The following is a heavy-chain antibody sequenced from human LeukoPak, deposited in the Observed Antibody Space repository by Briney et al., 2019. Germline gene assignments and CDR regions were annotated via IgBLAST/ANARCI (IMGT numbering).Heavy chain of an antibody. D-gene: IGHD4-17*01. CDR3: SRGLHDYGDSNYYFDQ. V-gene: IGHV3-49*03. CDR2: IRKKGYGETN. CDR1: GFSFGDDA. J-gene: IGHJ4*02. Sequence: GGSLRLSCTASGFSFGDDAWSWFRQAPGRGLEFVSFIRKKGYGETNDYAASVRGRFTISRDDAKSTAYLQMNSLEIEDTALYYCSRGLHDYGDSNYYFDQWGRGTQVTVSS.